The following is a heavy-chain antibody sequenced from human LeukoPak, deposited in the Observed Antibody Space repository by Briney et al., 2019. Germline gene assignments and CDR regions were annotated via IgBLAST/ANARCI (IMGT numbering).Heavy chain of an antibody. CDR3: ATSGSYRFDY. V-gene: IGHV3-64*04. J-gene: IGHJ4*02. D-gene: IGHD1-26*01. CDR2: IAASWGNT. Sequence: GGSLRLSCLVSGFSFSSFGMHWVRQTPGKGLEFVSAIAASWGNTYYTASAKGRFTISRDNAQNSLFLQMNSLRGEDTAVYYCATSGSYRFDYWGQGTLVTVAS. CDR1: GFSFSSFG.